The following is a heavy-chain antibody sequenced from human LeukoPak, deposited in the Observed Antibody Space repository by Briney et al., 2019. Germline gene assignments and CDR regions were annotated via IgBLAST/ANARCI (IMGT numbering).Heavy chain of an antibody. CDR2: IYYSGST. CDR1: GDSMTNYY. D-gene: IGHD5-18*01. CDR3: ARLGYSYGYAEDY. V-gene: IGHV4-59*08. J-gene: IGHJ4*02. Sequence: SETLSLTCTVSGDSMTNYYWSWIRQPPGKGLEWIGYIYYSGSTYYNPSLKSRVTISVDTSKNQFSLKLSSVTAADTAVYYCARLGYSYGYAEDYWGQGTLVTVSS.